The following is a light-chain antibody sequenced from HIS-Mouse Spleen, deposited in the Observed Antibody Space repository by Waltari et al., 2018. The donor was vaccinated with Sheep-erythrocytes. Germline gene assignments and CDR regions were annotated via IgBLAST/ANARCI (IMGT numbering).Light chain of an antibody. CDR3: CSYAGSSTPWV. CDR1: SSDVGSYNL. J-gene: IGLJ3*02. CDR2: EGS. Sequence: QSALTQPASVSGSPGQSITISCTGTSSDVGSYNLVPWYQQHPGKAPTLIIYEGSKRPSGVSNRFSGSKSGNTASLTISGLQAEDEADYYCCSYAGSSTPWVFGGGTKLTVL. V-gene: IGLV2-23*01.